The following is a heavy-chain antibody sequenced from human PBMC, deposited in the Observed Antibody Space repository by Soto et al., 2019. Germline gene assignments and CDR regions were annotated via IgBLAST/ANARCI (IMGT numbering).Heavy chain of an antibody. CDR3: ARVSCSSTSCYVWWFDP. CDR2: IYTSGST. Sequence: ETLSLTCTVSGGSIRSYYWSWIRQPAGKGLEWIGRIYTSGSTNYNPSLKSRVTMSVDTSKNQFSLKLSSVTAADTAVYYCARVSCSSTSCYVWWFDPWGQGTLVTVSS. CDR1: GGSIRSYY. V-gene: IGHV4-4*07. D-gene: IGHD2-2*01. J-gene: IGHJ5*02.